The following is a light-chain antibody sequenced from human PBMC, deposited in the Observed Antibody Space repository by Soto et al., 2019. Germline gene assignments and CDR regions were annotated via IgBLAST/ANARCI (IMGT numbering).Light chain of an antibody. V-gene: IGKV4-1*01. CDR3: QQYESTPPS. CDR1: QSVLYSSNNKNY. Sequence: DIVMTQSPDSLAVSLGERATINCKSSQSVLYSSNNKNYLAWYQQRPGQPPKLLIYWASTRESGVPDRFSGSGSGTDSTPAITGLQAKDVAVYYCQQYESTPPSFGQGTKLEIK. CDR2: WAS. J-gene: IGKJ2*01.